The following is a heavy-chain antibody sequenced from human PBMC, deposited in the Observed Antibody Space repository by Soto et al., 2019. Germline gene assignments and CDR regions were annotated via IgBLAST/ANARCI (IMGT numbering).Heavy chain of an antibody. V-gene: IGHV3-11*01. CDR3: ARSGCGGSITLNQGFDY. D-gene: IGHD3-22*01. CDR1: GITFVNYY. J-gene: IGHJ4*02. Sequence: QVQMVESGGGLVKPGGSLRLSCEASGITFVNYYMSWIRQAPGKGLEWISDISAAGTITHYADSVKGRFTISRDNAKNTLELQMDTLRPEDSAVYFCARSGCGGSITLNQGFDYWGQGISVTVS. CDR2: ISAAGTIT.